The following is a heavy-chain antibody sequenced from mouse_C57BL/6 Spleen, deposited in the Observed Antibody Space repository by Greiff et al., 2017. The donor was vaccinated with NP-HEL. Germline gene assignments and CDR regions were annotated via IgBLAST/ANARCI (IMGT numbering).Heavy chain of an antibody. CDR3: TAVGGYYAMDY. CDR1: GFTFSSYA. J-gene: IGHJ4*01. Sequence: EVMLVESGEGLVKPGGSLKLSCAASGFTFSSYAMSWVRQTPEKRLEWVAYISSGGDYIYYADTVKGRFTISRDNARNTLYLQMSSLKSEDTAMYDCTAVGGYYAMDYWGQGTSVTVSS. D-gene: IGHD1-1*02. CDR2: ISSGGDYI. V-gene: IGHV5-9-1*02.